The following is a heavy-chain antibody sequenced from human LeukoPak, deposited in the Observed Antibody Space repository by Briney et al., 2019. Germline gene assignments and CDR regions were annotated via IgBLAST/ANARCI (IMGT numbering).Heavy chain of an antibody. CDR1: GFTFRTYG. J-gene: IGHJ4*02. V-gene: IGHV3-33*08. CDR2: ISYDGSSK. Sequence: PGGSLRLSCATSGFTFRTYGMHWVRQAPGKGLEWVAGISYDGSSKYYVNSVKGRFTISRDNSKNTLYLQMNSLRAEDTAVYYCVRDIVPYSSNWYYFDYWGQGTLVTVSS. D-gene: IGHD6-13*01. CDR3: VRDIVPYSSNWYYFDY.